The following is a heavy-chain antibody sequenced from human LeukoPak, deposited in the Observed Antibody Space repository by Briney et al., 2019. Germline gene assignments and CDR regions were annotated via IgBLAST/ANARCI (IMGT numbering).Heavy chain of an antibody. CDR1: GGSISSYY. D-gene: IGHD3-10*01. Sequence: PSETLSLTCTVSGGSISSYYWSWIRQPPGKGLEWIGYIYYSGSTNYNPSLKSRVTISVDTSKNQFSLKLSSVTAADTAVYYCARDYYGSGSYNLWGRGTLVTVSS. CDR2: IYYSGST. J-gene: IGHJ2*01. CDR3: ARDYYGSGSYNL. V-gene: IGHV4-59*01.